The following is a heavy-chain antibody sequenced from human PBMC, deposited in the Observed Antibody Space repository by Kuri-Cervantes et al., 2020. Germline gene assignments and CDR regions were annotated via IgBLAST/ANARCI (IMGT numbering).Heavy chain of an antibody. D-gene: IGHD6-13*01. V-gene: IGHV3-48*01. CDR2: ISSSSSTI. CDR3: AKGGLAAAGPNWFDP. CDR1: GFTFSSYS. J-gene: IGHJ5*02. Sequence: GGSLRLSCAASGFTFSSYSMNWVRQAPGKGLEWVSYISSSSSTIYYADSVKGRFTISRDNSKNTLYLQMNSLRAEDTAVYYCAKGGLAAAGPNWFDPWGQGTLVTVSS.